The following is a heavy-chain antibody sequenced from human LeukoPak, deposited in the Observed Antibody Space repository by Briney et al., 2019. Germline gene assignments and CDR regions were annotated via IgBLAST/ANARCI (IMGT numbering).Heavy chain of an antibody. CDR2: IGTSGNAT. D-gene: IGHD2-8*01. J-gene: IGHJ5*02. Sequence: GGSLRLSCAASGFTFIDYYMSWIRQAPGKGLEWVAYIGTSGNATYYADSVRGRFTISRVNAKSSLYLQLNSLRVEDTAVYYCVRETVLLMVYEAFDPWGQGTLVTVSS. V-gene: IGHV3-11*01. CDR1: GFTFIDYY. CDR3: VRETVLLMVYEAFDP.